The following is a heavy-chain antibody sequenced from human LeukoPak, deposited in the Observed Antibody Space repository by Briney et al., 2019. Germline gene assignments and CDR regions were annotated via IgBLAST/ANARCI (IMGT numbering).Heavy chain of an antibody. CDR2: IYWNDDK. CDR3: APRHHYDSSGWAFDI. J-gene: IGHJ3*02. V-gene: IGHV2-5*01. D-gene: IGHD3-22*01. CDR1: GFSLSTSGVG. Sequence: SGPTLVNPTQTLTLTCTFSGFSLSTSGVGVGWIRQPPGKALEWLALIYWNDDKRYSPSLKSRLTITKDTSKNQVVLTMTNMDPVDTATYYCAPRHHYDSSGWAFDIWGQGTMVTVSS.